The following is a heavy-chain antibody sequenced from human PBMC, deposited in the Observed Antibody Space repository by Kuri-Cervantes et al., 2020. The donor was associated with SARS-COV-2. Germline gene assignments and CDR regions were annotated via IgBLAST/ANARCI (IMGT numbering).Heavy chain of an antibody. D-gene: IGHD2-2*01. CDR2: INHSGST. CDR1: GGSFSGYY. V-gene: IGHV4-34*01. CDR3: ARGEEYQQNWFDP. Sequence: SETLSLTCAVYGGSFSGYYWSWIRQPPGKGLEWIGEINHSGSTNYNPSLKSRVTISVDTSKNQFSLKLSSVTAADTAVYYCARGEEYQQNWFDPWGQGTLVTVSS. J-gene: IGHJ5*02.